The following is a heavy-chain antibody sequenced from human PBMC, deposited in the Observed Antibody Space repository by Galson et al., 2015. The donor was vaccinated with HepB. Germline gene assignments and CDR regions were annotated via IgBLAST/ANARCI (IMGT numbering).Heavy chain of an antibody. CDR1: GYTFTSYY. D-gene: IGHD3-3*01. V-gene: IGHV1-8*02. CDR3: ARAGARVITCFGMVIPGENGYALDV. CDR2: MNPNSGNT. Sequence: SVKVSCKASGYTFTSYYINWVRQAPGQGLEWMGWMNPNSGNTGYAQKFQGRVTMTRNTSISTAYMELSSLRSEDTAVYYCARAGARVITCFGMVIPGENGYALDVWGQGTTVTVSS. J-gene: IGHJ6*02.